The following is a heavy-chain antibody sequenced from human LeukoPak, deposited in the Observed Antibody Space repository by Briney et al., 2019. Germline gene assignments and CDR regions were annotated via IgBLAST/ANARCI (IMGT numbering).Heavy chain of an antibody. CDR1: GNTFTSYG. CDR3: ARMTKPIAAAGAFDI. V-gene: IGHV1-18*01. D-gene: IGHD6-13*01. CDR2: ISAYNGNT. Sequence: ASVKVSCKASGNTFTSYGISWVRQAPGQGLEWMGWISAYNGNTNYAQKLQGRVTMTTDTSTSTAYMELRSLRSDDTAVYYCARMTKPIAAAGAFDIWGQGTMVTVSS. J-gene: IGHJ3*02.